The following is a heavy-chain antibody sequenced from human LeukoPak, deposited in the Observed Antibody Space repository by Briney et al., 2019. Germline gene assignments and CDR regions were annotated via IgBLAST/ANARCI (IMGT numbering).Heavy chain of an antibody. J-gene: IGHJ4*02. D-gene: IGHD3-22*01. CDR2: ISASGDVP. V-gene: IGHV3-11*04. CDR1: GFRFDSFY. Sequence: GGSLRLSCAASGFRFDSFYMGWIRQVPGKGLDYIALISASGDVPYYAESVKGRFTISRDNAKNSVSLQMNSLSADDTAIYYCARSLIVASEDYWGQGTQVTVSS. CDR3: ARSLIVASEDY.